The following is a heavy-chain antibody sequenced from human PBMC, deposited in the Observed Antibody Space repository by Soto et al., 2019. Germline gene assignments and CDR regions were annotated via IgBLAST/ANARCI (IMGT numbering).Heavy chain of an antibody. J-gene: IGHJ6*02. Sequence: GGSLRLSCAASGFTFSSYGMHWVRQAPGKGLEWVAVISYDGSNTYYADSEKGRFTISRDNSKNTLFLQMNSLRAEDTAVYYCARDCGGVLRYFDYGMDVWGQGTTVTVSS. V-gene: IGHV3-30*03. CDR2: ISYDGSNT. D-gene: IGHD3-9*01. CDR3: ARDCGGVLRYFDYGMDV. CDR1: GFTFSSYG.